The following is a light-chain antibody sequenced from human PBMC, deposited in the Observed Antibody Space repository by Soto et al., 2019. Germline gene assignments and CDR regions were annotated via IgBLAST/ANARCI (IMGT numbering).Light chain of an antibody. V-gene: IGLV2-14*01. CDR2: EVF. Sequence: ALTQPASVSGSPGQSITIPCTGTNSDVGGYNYVSWYQHHPGKAPKLMIYEVFNRPSGVSSRFSGSKSGSTASLTISGLQAEDEADYYCSSYTTTNTLYVFGTGTKVTV. CDR1: NSDVGGYNY. J-gene: IGLJ1*01. CDR3: SSYTTTNTLYV.